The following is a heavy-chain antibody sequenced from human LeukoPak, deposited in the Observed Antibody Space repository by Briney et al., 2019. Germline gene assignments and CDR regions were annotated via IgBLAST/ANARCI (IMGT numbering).Heavy chain of an antibody. CDR2: ISSSGGTI. V-gene: IGHV3-11*04. CDR1: GGSISSGDYY. Sequence: LSLTCTVSGGSISSGDYYWSWIRQPPGKGLEWVSYISSSGGTIYYADSVKGRFTISRDNAKKSLYLQMNSLRAEDTAVYYCAREGGYYFDYWGQGTLVTVSS. J-gene: IGHJ4*02. D-gene: IGHD3-16*01. CDR3: AREGGYYFDY.